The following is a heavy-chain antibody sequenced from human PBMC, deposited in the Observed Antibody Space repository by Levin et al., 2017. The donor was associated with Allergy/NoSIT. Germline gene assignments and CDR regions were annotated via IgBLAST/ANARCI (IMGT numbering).Heavy chain of an antibody. Sequence: SLKISCAASGFTFDDYAMHWVRQAPGKGLELVSGISWNSGSIGYADSVKGRFTISRDNAKNSLYLQMNSLRTEDTALYYCARDNIGLPDAFDIWGQGTMVIVSS. J-gene: IGHJ3*02. V-gene: IGHV3-9*01. CDR2: ISWNSGSI. CDR3: ARDNIGLPDAFDI. D-gene: IGHD3-10*01. CDR1: GFTFDDYA.